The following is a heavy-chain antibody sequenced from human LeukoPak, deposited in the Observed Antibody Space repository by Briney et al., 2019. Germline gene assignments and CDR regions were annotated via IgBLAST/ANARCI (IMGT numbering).Heavy chain of an antibody. V-gene: IGHV3-33*01. CDR3: ARAAMAQFDP. CDR2: IWYDGSNK. Sequence: GGSLRLSCAASGFTFSSYGMHWVRQAPAKGLEWVAVIWYDGSNKYYADSVKGRFTISRDNSKNTLYLQMNSLRAEDTAVYYCARAAMAQFDPWGQGTLVTVSS. D-gene: IGHD5-18*01. J-gene: IGHJ5*02. CDR1: GFTFSSYG.